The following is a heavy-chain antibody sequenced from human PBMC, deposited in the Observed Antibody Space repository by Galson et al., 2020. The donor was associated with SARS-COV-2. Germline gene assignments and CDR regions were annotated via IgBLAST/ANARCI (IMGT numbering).Heavy chain of an antibody. D-gene: IGHD4-17*01. J-gene: IGHJ6*02. Sequence: SLKISCAASGFTFSDYYMSWIRQAPGKGLEWVSYISSSGSTIYYADSVKGRFTISRVNAKNSLYLQMNSLRAEDTAVYYCARDVIRGTYGDFIHKYYGMDVWGQGTTVTVSS. V-gene: IGHV3-11*01. CDR2: ISSSGSTI. CDR3: ARDVIRGTYGDFIHKYYGMDV. CDR1: GFTFSDYY.